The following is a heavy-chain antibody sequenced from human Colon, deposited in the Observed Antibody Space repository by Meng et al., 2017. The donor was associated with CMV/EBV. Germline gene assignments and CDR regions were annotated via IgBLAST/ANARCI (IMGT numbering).Heavy chain of an antibody. J-gene: IGHJ4*02. CDR2: IYDTGIT. Sequence: QGQLQESGPGLVKPSEPLSLPCIVSGVSVTSGAYHWRWIRQSPGKGLEWIGYIYDTGITIYNPSLKSRVTIFLETSKNQFSLNLNSMTTADTAVYYCAKSRSSTPGIVDDWGQGTLVTVSS. CDR3: AKSRSSTPGIVDD. V-gene: IGHV4-61*08. D-gene: IGHD2/OR15-2a*01. CDR1: GVSVTSGAYH.